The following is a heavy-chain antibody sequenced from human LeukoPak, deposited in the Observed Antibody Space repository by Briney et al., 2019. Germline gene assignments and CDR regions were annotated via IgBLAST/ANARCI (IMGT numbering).Heavy chain of an antibody. CDR2: VWYDGSNK. CDR3: ARDPNRGYSYGYVDY. J-gene: IGHJ4*02. Sequence: GGSLRLSCAASGFTFSSYGMHWVRQAPGNGLEWVAVVWYDGSNKYYADSVKGRYTISRDSSKNTLYLQMNSLRVEDTAVYYCARDPNRGYSYGYVDYWGQGTLVTVSS. CDR1: GFTFSSYG. D-gene: IGHD5-18*01. V-gene: IGHV3-33*01.